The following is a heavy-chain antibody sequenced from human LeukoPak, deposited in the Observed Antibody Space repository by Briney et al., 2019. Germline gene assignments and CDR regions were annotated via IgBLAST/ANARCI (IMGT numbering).Heavy chain of an antibody. CDR1: GYTFTGHY. Sequence: ASVKVSCKASGYTFTGHYMHWVRQDPGQRLEWTGWINPHSGGTNYAQQFQGRVTMTRDTSISTAYMGLSRLRSEDTAVYYCARYRSGYYRSDFYYWGQGSLVTASS. V-gene: IGHV1-2*02. CDR2: INPHSGGT. D-gene: IGHD3-22*01. J-gene: IGHJ4*02. CDR3: ARYRSGYYRSDFYY.